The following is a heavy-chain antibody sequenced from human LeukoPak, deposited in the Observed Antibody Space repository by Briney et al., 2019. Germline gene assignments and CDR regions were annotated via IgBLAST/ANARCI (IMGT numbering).Heavy chain of an antibody. CDR2: IYSSDAT. J-gene: IGHJ4*02. CDR1: GFTLTRNH. V-gene: IGHV3-66*01. CDR3: ARESPPFYGDYSDY. D-gene: IGHD4/OR15-4a*01. Sequence: GGSLRRSCADSGFTLTRNHMNWVRQVPGKGLEWVSIIYSSDATYYADSVKGRFTVSRDNAKNSQYLQMNSLRAEDTAVYYCARESPPFYGDYSDYWGQRTLVTVSS.